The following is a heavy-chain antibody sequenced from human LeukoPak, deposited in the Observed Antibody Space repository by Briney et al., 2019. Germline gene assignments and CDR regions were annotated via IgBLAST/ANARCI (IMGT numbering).Heavy chain of an antibody. CDR3: VRHSSRGQYYAFDF. CDR1: GGALITHF. J-gene: IGHJ4*02. Sequence: SVKVSCKASGGALITHFISWVRQAPGQGLGWMGRIVPVIGIANYAQMFQGRVTITADKSTNTAYMEMNNLGFEDTAVYYCVRHSSRGQYYAFDFWGQGALVTVSP. V-gene: IGHV1-69*02. D-gene: IGHD3-3*01. CDR2: IVPVIGIA.